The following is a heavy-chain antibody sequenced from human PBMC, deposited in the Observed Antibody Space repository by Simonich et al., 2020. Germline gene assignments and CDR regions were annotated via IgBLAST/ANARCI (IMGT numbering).Heavy chain of an antibody. D-gene: IGHD6-13*01. CDR3: ARDQGGRAAAATDY. J-gene: IGHJ4*02. V-gene: IGHV1-18*01. Sequence: QVQLVQSGAEVKKPGAPVKVSCKASGYTFTSYGISLVRQAPGQGLEWMGWISAYNGNTNYEQKLPGRVTITTDTSTSTAYMELRSLRSDDTAVYYCARDQGGRAAAATDYWGQGTLVTVSS. CDR1: GYTFTSYG. CDR2: ISAYNGNT.